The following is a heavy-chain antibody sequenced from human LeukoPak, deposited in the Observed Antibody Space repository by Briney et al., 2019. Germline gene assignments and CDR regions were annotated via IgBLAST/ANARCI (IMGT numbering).Heavy chain of an antibody. Sequence: ASVKVSCKASGGTFSSYAISWVRQAPGQGLEWMGRIIPIFGTANYAQKFQGRVTITTDESTSTAYMELSSLRSEDTAVYYCARVGTWGAFDIWGQGTMVTVSS. CDR2: IIPIFGTA. V-gene: IGHV1-69*05. CDR1: GGTFSSYA. D-gene: IGHD3-16*01. CDR3: ARVGTWGAFDI. J-gene: IGHJ3*02.